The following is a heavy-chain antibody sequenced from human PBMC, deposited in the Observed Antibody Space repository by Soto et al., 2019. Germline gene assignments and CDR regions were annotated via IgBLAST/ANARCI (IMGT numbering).Heavy chain of an antibody. D-gene: IGHD2-15*01. V-gene: IGHV3-23*01. CDR1: GFTFSSYA. J-gene: IGHJ4*02. CDR2: ISGSGGST. CDR3: AKVNIVVVVAATRFDY. Sequence: GGSLRLSCAGSGFTFSSYAMSWVRQAPGKGLEWVSAISGSGGSTYYADSVKGRFTISRDSSKNTLYLQMNSLRAEDTAVYYCAKVNIVVVVAATRFDYWGQGTLVTVSS.